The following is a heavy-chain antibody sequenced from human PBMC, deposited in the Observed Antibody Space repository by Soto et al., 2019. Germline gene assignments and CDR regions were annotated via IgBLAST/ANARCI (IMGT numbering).Heavy chain of an antibody. CDR1: GFTFSSYA. D-gene: IGHD6-13*01. CDR3: ARADSSSWYAHYYYGMDV. CDR2: ISYDGSNK. V-gene: IGHV3-30-3*01. Sequence: GGSLRRSCAASGFTFSSYAMHWVRQAPGKGLEWVAVISYDGSNKYYADCVKGRFTISRDNSKNTLYLQRNSLRAEDTAVYYCARADSSSWYAHYYYGMDVWGQGTTDTVS. J-gene: IGHJ6*02.